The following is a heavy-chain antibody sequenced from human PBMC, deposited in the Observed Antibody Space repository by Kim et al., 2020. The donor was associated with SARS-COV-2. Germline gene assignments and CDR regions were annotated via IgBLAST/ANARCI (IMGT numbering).Heavy chain of an antibody. D-gene: IGHD3-10*01. Sequence: KNDAESVKGRFTISRDNSKNTLYLHMTSMQRQDTASYYCAKDNYCSIDYWGQGTLVTVSS. CDR2: K. CDR3: AKDNYCSIDY. J-gene: IGHJ4*02. V-gene: IGHV3-30-3*02.